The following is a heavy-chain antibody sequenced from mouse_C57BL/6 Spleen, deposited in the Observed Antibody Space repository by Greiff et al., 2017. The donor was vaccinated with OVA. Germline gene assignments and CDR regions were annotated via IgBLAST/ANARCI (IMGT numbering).Heavy chain of an antibody. J-gene: IGHJ1*03. CDR1: GYSITSGYY. Sequence: EVQLQQSGPGLVKPSQSLSLTCSVTGYSITSGYYWNWIRQFPGNKLEWMGYIRYDGSNNYNPSLKNRISITRDTSKNQFFLKLNSVTTEDTATDYCARVYSNYVDWYFDVWGTGTTVTVSS. D-gene: IGHD2-5*01. V-gene: IGHV3-6*01. CDR2: IRYDGSN. CDR3: ARVYSNYVDWYFDV.